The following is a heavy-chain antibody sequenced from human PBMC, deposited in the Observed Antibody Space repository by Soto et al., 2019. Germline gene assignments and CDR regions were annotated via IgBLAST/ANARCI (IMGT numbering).Heavy chain of an antibody. CDR3: ARRNDGITIFGVVPDAFDI. CDR1: GGYISSSGYY. J-gene: IGHJ3*02. CDR2: IYYSGST. V-gene: IGHV4-39*01. D-gene: IGHD3-3*01. Sequence: SETLSLTCTVSGGYISSSGYYWGWIRQPPGKGLEWIGSIYYSGSTYYNPSLKSRVTISVDTSKNQFSLKLSSVTAADTAVYYCARRNDGITIFGVVPDAFDIWGQGTMVTVSS.